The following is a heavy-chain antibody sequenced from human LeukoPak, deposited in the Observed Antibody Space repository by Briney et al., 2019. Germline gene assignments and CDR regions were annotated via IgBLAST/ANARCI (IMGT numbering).Heavy chain of an antibody. CDR3: ARDRNDFWSGYRDY. Sequence: GGSLRLSCAPSGFTFSGYAMHWVRQAPGRGLEWVAVMSYDGSNKYYADSVKGRFTISRDNSKNTVYLQMNSLSAEDTAVYYCARDRNDFWSGYRDYWGQGTLVTVSS. CDR2: MSYDGSNK. D-gene: IGHD3-3*01. V-gene: IGHV3-30-3*01. J-gene: IGHJ4*02. CDR1: GFTFSGYA.